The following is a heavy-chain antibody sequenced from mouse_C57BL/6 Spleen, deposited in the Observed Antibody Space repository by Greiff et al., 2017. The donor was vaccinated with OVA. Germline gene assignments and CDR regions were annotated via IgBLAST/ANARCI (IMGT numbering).Heavy chain of an antibody. J-gene: IGHJ3*01. Sequence: VQLKESGPELVKPGASVKISCKASGYAFSSSWMNWVKQRPGKGLEWIGRIYPGDGDTNYNGKFKGKATLTADKSSSTAYMQLSSLTSEDSAVYFCARGGSGTQAWFAYWGQGTLVTVSA. D-gene: IGHD1-1*01. CDR1: GYAFSSSW. CDR2: IYPGDGDT. CDR3: ARGGSGTQAWFAY. V-gene: IGHV1-82*01.